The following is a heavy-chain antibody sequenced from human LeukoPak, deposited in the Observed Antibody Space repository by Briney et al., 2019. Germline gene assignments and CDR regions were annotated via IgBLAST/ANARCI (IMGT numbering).Heavy chain of an antibody. V-gene: IGHV3-30-3*01. CDR1: GFTFSSYA. Sequence: GGSLRLSCAASGFTFSSYAMHWVRQAPGKGLEWVAVISYDGSNKYYADSVKGRFTISRDNSKNTLNLQMNSLRAEDTAVYYCAKVSGWTGNTYYFDYWGQGTLVTVSS. CDR3: AKVSGWTGNTYYFDY. J-gene: IGHJ4*02. D-gene: IGHD6-19*01. CDR2: ISYDGSNK.